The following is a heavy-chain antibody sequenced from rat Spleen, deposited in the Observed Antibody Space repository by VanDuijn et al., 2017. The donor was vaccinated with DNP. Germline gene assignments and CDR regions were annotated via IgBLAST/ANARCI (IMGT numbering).Heavy chain of an antibody. CDR2: ISYDGSDT. D-gene: IGHD1-4*01. Sequence: EVQLVESGGGPVQPGRSLKLSCVASGFIFSNYWMTWIRQAPGKGLEWVATISYDGSDTYYRDSVKGRFTISRDNAKSTLYLQMDSLRSEDTATYYCARLTGGFAYWGQGTLVTVSS. CDR1: GFIFSNYW. V-gene: IGHV5-31*01. CDR3: ARLTGGFAY. J-gene: IGHJ3*01.